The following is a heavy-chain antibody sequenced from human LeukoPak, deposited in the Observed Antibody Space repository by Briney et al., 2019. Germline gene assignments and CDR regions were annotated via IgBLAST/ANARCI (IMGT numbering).Heavy chain of an antibody. Sequence: SETLSLTCTVSGGSISSYYWSWIRQSPGKGLEWIGYIYTSGSTNYNPSLKSRVTISVDTSKNQFSLKLSSVTAADTAVYYCARSGTGYPYYYYYMDVWGKGTTVTVYS. CDR3: ARSGTGYPYYYYYMDV. CDR1: GGSISSYY. J-gene: IGHJ6*03. V-gene: IGHV4-4*09. D-gene: IGHD1-14*01. CDR2: IYTSGST.